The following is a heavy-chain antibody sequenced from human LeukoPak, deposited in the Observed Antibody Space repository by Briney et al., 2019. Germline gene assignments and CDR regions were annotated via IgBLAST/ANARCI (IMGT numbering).Heavy chain of an antibody. D-gene: IGHD5-24*01. CDR2: ISGSGGST. CDR1: GFTFSSYA. Sequence: PGGSLGLSCAASGFTFSSYAMSWVRQAPGKGLEWVSAISGSGGSTYYADSVKGRFTISRDNSKNTLYLQINSLRAEDTAVYFCAKVRDGYYFDYWGQGTLVTVSS. J-gene: IGHJ4*02. CDR3: AKVRDGYYFDY. V-gene: IGHV3-23*01.